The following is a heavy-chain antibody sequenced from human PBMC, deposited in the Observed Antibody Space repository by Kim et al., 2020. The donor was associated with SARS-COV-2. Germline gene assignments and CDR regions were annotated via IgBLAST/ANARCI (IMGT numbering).Heavy chain of an antibody. D-gene: IGHD2-15*01. CDR3: AKMGKGGYSLHH. J-gene: IGHJ1*01. V-gene: IGHV3-21*01. Sequence: GGSLRLSCAASGFTFSDYVMNWVRQAPGKGLEWVSYISSSGDYIHYADSVRGRFTISRDNAKNSLYLQMNSLRAEDTAVYYCAKMGKGGYSLHHWGQGTLVTVSS. CDR2: ISSSGDYI. CDR1: GFTFSDYV.